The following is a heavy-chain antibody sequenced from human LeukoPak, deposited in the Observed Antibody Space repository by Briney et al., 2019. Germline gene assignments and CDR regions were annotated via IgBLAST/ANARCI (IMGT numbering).Heavy chain of an antibody. CDR2: IYWDGDE. D-gene: IGHD2-15*01. J-gene: IGHJ5*02. V-gene: IGHV2-5*02. CDR3: AHRRGGPFFDP. Sequence: SGPTLVNPTQTLTLTCIFSGFSRSSSGECVGWIRQPPGQALEWIALIYWDGDERYSPSLKSRLTITKDTSKNQVVLTLTNMGPLDAATYFCAHRRGGPFFDPWGQGALVTVSS. CDR1: GFSRSSSGEC.